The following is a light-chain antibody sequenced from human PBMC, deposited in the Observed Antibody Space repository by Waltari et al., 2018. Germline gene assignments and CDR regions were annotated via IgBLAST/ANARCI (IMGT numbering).Light chain of an antibody. CDR3: QTWGTGIHGA. CDR2: LNSDGSH. V-gene: IGLV4-69*01. J-gene: IGLJ2*01. Sequence: QLVLTQSPSASASLGASVKLTCTLSSEHSSYAIAWHQQQPEKGPRYLMKLNSDGSHNKGDGIPDRFAGSSSWADRYLTISSLQSEDEADYYCQTWGTGIHGAFGGGTKLTVL. CDR1: SEHSSYA.